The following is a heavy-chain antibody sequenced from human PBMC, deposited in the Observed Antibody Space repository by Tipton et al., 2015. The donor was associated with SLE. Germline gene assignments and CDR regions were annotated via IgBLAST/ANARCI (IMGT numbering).Heavy chain of an antibody. CDR1: GGSISGYY. D-gene: IGHD1-26*01. CDR2: IFSRGST. J-gene: IGHJ6*03. V-gene: IGHV4-4*07. CDR3: ARDSVGLVDNYHYYYMDV. Sequence: LRLSCTVSGGSISGYYWSWIRQPAGKGLEWIGRIFSRGSTNSNLSLKSRVTISLDASKNQFSLKLSSVTAADTAVYYCARDSVGLVDNYHYYYMDVWGKGTTVTISS.